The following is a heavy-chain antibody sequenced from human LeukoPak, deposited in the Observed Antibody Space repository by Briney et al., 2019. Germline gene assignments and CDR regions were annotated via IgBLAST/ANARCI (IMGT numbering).Heavy chain of an antibody. V-gene: IGHV3-30-3*01. CDR2: ISYDGSNK. D-gene: IGHD4-17*01. CDR3: ARERPVTTPPNNWFDP. Sequence: PGRSLRLSCAASGFTFSSYAMHWVRQAPGKGLEWVAVISYDGSNKYYADSVKGRFTISRDNSKNTLYLQMNSLRAEDTAVYYCARERPVTTPPNNWFDPWGQGTLVTVSS. J-gene: IGHJ5*02. CDR1: GFTFSSYA.